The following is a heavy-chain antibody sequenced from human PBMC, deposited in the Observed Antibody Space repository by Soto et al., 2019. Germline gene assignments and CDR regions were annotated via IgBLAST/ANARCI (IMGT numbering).Heavy chain of an antibody. D-gene: IGHD2-21*02. J-gene: IGHJ6*02. V-gene: IGHV3-11*01. CDR2: ISPNGADI. CDR1: GFTFTDFY. CDR3: AKTARLMGV. Sequence: QVQLVESGGGLVKPGGSLRLSCAAYGFTFTDFYMTWIRQTPGRGPEWLSYISPNGADISYADSVRGRFIMSRDNAKNSVYLQMNSLRAQDTAVYYCAKTARLMGVWSQETGVTVSS.